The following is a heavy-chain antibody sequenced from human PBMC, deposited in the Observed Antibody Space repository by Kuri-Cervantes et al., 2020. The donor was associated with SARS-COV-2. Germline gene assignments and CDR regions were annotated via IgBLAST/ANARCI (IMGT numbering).Heavy chain of an antibody. CDR2: IYYSGST. D-gene: IGHD2-21*01. CDR1: GGSISSYY. Sequence: SETLSLTCTVSGGSISSYYWSWIRQPPGKGLEWIRSIYYSGSTYYNPSLKSRVTISVDTSKNQFSLKLSSVTAADTAVYYCAGTSSVVVIATGPYYFDYWGQGTLVTDSS. CDR3: AGTSSVVVIATGPYYFDY. V-gene: IGHV4-59*05. J-gene: IGHJ4*02.